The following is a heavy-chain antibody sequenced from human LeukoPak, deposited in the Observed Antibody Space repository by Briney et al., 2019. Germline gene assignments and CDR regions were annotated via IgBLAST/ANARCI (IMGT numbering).Heavy chain of an antibody. CDR2: IYYSGST. J-gene: IGHJ4*02. Sequence: SETLSLTCTVSGGSISSSSYYWGWIRQPPGKGLEWIGTIYYSGSTYYNPSLKSRVTISEDTSKNQFSLKLSSVTAADTAVYYCARRYYDSSGYYTDYFDYWGQATLVTVSS. V-gene: IGHV4-39*01. CDR3: ARRYYDSSGYYTDYFDY. D-gene: IGHD3-22*01. CDR1: GGSISSSSYY.